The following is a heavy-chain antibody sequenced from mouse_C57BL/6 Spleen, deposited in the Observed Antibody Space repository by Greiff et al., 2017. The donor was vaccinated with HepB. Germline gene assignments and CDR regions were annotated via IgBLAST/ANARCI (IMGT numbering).Heavy chain of an antibody. CDR3: ARQNYGCYYEYFDV. D-gene: IGHD2-3*01. J-gene: IGHJ1*01. CDR1: GYTFTGYW. Sequence: QVQLQQSGAELMKPGASVKLSCKATGYTFTGYWIEWVKQRPGHGLEWIGEILPGSGSTNYNEKFKGKATFTADTSSNTSYMQLSRRTTEDSAIYSCARQNYGCYYEYFDVWGAGTSVTVSS. CDR2: ILPGSGST. V-gene: IGHV1-9*01.